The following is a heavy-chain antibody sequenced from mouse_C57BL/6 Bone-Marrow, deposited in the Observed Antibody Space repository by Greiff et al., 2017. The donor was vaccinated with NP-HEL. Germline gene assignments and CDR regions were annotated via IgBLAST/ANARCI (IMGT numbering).Heavy chain of an antibody. D-gene: IGHD2-14*01. V-gene: IGHV3-8*01. CDR3: ARSGYIRYYAMDY. CDR2: ISYSGIT. J-gene: IGHJ4*01. Sequence: EVKLISSAPGLAKPSQTLSLTCSVTGYSITSDYWNWIRKFPGNKLEYMGYISYSGITYYNPSLKSRISITRDTSKNQYYLAWNSVTTQDTATYYCARSGYIRYYAMDYWGQGTSVTVSS. CDR1: GYSITSDY.